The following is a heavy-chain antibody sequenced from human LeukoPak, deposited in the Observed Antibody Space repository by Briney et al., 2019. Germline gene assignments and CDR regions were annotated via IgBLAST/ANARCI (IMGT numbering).Heavy chain of an antibody. CDR2: IYTSGST. J-gene: IGHJ6*02. Sequence: PSETLSLTCTVSGGSISSYYWSWIRQPPGKGLEWIGYIYTSGSTNYNPSLKSRVTISVDTSKNQFSLKLSSVTAADTAVYYCARFPDYDILTGYQDHFYYYYGMDVWGQGTTVTVSS. CDR3: ARFPDYDILTGYQDHFYYYYGMDV. V-gene: IGHV4-4*09. D-gene: IGHD3-9*01. CDR1: GGSISSYY.